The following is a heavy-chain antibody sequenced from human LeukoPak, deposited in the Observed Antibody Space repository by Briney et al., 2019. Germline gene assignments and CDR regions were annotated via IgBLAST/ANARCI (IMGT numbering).Heavy chain of an antibody. V-gene: IGHV4-34*01. CDR1: GGSFSVYH. CDR2: INHSGST. J-gene: IGHJ4*02. Sequence: SETLSLTCAVYGGSFSVYHWSWIRQPPGKGLEWIGEINHSGSTNYIPSLKSRVTISIDTSKNQFSLKLSSVTAADTAVYYCARQTGSGLFSLPGGQGTLVTVSS. CDR3: ARQTGSGLFSLP. D-gene: IGHD3-10*01.